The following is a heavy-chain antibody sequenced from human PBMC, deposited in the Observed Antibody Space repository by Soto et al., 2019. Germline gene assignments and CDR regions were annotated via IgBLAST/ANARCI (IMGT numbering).Heavy chain of an antibody. D-gene: IGHD5-12*01. V-gene: IGHV3-33*01. CDR3: ASFRGCGSRYFQH. J-gene: IGHJ1*01. CDR2: IWYDGSNK. Sequence: PGGSLRLSCAASGFTFSSYGMHWVRQAPGKGLEWVAVIWYDGSNKYYADSVKGRFTISRDNSKNTLYLQMNSLRAEDTAVYYCASFRGCGSRYFQHWGQGTLVTVSS. CDR1: GFTFSSYG.